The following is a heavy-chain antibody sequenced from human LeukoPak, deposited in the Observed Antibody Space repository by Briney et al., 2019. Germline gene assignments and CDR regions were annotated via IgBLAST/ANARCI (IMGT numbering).Heavy chain of an antibody. CDR2: IKTDGSST. D-gene: IGHD4-17*01. J-gene: IGHJ4*02. CDR1: GFTFSTYW. V-gene: IGHV3-74*01. CDR3: ARDYGDYKFDY. Sequence: GGSLRLSCAASGFTFSTYWMHWVRQGPGNGLVWVSRIKTDGSSTHYADSVKGRFTISRDNSKSTLYLQMNSLRAEDTAVYYCARDYGDYKFDYWGQGTLVTVSS.